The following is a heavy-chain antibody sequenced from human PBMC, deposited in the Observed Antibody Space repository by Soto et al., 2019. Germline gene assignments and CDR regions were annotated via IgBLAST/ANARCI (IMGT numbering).Heavy chain of an antibody. J-gene: IGHJ4*02. CDR2: INHSGST. Sequence: PSETLSLTCAVYGGSFTNYYWSWIRQPPGKGLEWIGEINHSGSTNYNPSLKSRVTISVDTSKNQFSLKLSSVTAADTAVYYCARVDTAMVTGIQNYFDYWGQGTLVTVSS. CDR3: ARVDTAMVTGIQNYFDY. CDR1: GGSFTNYY. D-gene: IGHD5-18*01. V-gene: IGHV4-34*01.